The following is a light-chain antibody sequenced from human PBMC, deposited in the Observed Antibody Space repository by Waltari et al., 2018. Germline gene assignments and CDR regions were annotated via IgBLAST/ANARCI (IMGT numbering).Light chain of an antibody. V-gene: IGKV3-11*01. J-gene: IGKJ1*01. CDR2: SAS. CDR3: QQRSSWPRT. CDR1: QSVSYS. Sequence: VLTQSPATLSLSPGARATLSCRASQSVSYSLAWYQQKPGQTPRLLIYSASNRATGIPARFSGSGSGSDFTLTISSLEPEDFAVYYCQQRSSWPRTFGQGTKVEIK.